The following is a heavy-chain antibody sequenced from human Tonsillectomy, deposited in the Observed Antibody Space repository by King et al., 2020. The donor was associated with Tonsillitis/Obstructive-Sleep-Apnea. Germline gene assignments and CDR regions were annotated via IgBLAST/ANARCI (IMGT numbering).Heavy chain of an antibody. Sequence: VQLQESGPGLVKPSETLSLTCAVSGGSISTYYWNWIRQPPGTGLEWIGYIYYGWHTNSSPTLKSRVSISVETYKNQFSLNLTSGTAADTAIYYCARGRWELLETGYFDYWGQGNLVAVSS. CDR3: ARGRWELLETGYFDY. V-gene: IGHV4-59*01. D-gene: IGHD1-26*01. CDR1: GGSISTYY. J-gene: IGHJ4*02. CDR2: IYYGWHT.